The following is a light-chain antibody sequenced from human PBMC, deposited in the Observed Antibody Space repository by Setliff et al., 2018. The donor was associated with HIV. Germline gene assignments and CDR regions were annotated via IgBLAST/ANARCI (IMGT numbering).Light chain of an antibody. CDR2: EVN. CDR3: SSYTIETSYV. Sequence: QSVLAQPASVSGSPGQSITTSCTGSSSDIGLYNFVSWYQQHPGKAPKLIIYEVNNRPSGVSSRFSGSKSGNTASLTISGLQAEDEADYYCSSYTIETSYVFGTGTKVTVL. J-gene: IGLJ1*01. CDR1: SSDIGLYNF. V-gene: IGLV2-14*01.